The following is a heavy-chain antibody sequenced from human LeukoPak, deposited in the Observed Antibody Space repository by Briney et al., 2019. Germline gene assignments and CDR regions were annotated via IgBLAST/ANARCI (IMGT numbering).Heavy chain of an antibody. D-gene: IGHD6-19*01. J-gene: IGHJ4*02. V-gene: IGHV3-30*02. Sequence: PGGSLRLSCAASGFTSSSYGMHWVRQAPGKGLDWVAFIRYDGTTKYYADSVKGRFTISRDNSKNTLYLQMNSLRAEDTAVYYCAKTGSSGWYVEYWGQGTLVTVSS. CDR3: AKTGSSGWYVEY. CDR2: IRYDGTTK. CDR1: GFTSSSYG.